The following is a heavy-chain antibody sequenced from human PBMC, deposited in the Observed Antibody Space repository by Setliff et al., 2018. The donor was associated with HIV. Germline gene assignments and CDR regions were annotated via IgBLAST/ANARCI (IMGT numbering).Heavy chain of an antibody. V-gene: IGHV4-39*01. CDR1: GGSISSHY. J-gene: IGHJ3*02. CDR2: IYHSGST. CDR3: ARPLTTSFNFWGDAFAI. D-gene: IGHD3-3*01. Sequence: AETLSLTCTVSGGSISSHYLGWIRQPPGKGLEWIGSIYHSGSTYYNPSLRSRVTISVDTYKTQFSLELTSVTAADTAVYYCARPLTTSFNFWGDAFAIWGQGTMVTVSS.